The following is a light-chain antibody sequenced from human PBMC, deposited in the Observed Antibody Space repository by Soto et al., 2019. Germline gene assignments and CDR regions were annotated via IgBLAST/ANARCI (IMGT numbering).Light chain of an antibody. CDR3: QQSYQTPLT. J-gene: IGKJ5*01. CDR2: AAT. Sequence: DIQMTQSHSSLSASVGDRVTITCRASQSISSYLNWYQQKPGKAPKVLIFAATGLQRGVPSRFSGSGSGTDFTLTISSLQPEDFATYYCQQSYQTPLTFGQGTRLEI. CDR1: QSISSY. V-gene: IGKV1-39*01.